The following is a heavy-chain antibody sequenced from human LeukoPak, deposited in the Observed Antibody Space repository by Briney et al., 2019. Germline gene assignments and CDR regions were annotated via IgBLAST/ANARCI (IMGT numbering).Heavy chain of an antibody. CDR3: ARQSTPHGNFDY. Sequence: GGSLRLSCAASGFTLTDYAMHWVRQPAGEGLEWVSALGTAGDTFYPGSVKGRFTISRDNAKKSLFLQMNSLRVEDTAIYYCARQSTPHGNFDYWGQGTLVTVSS. V-gene: IGHV3-13*01. CDR1: GFTLTDYA. CDR2: LGTAGDT. D-gene: IGHD5-24*01. J-gene: IGHJ4*02.